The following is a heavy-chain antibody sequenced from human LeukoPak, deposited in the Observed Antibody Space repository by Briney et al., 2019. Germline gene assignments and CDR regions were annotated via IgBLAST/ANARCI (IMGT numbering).Heavy chain of an antibody. CDR3: ARERTYQLLYRVAYYFDH. Sequence: GSSVKVSCKVSGGSFSSYGISWVRQAPGQGLEWMGRVIPIINRTHYAPKFQDRVTISADKSTATAYMELSSLTSGDTATYYCARERTYQLLYRVAYYFDHWGQGTLVTLSS. D-gene: IGHD2-2*02. CDR1: GGSFSSYG. CDR2: VIPIINRT. J-gene: IGHJ4*02. V-gene: IGHV1-69*04.